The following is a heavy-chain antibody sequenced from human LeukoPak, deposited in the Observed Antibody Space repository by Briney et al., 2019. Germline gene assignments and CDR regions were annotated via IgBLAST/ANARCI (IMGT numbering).Heavy chain of an antibody. V-gene: IGHV3-11*06. J-gene: IGHJ6*02. CDR2: ISRTSSHT. Sequence: GGSLRLSCAASGFTFSDYYMTWIRQAPGKGLECISYISRTSSHTNYADSVKGRFTISRDNSKNTLDLQMSSLRAEDTAVYYCVKGNLAGGGSFYYGMDVWGQGTTVTVSS. CDR1: GFTFSDYY. D-gene: IGHD6-19*01. CDR3: VKGNLAGGGSFYYGMDV.